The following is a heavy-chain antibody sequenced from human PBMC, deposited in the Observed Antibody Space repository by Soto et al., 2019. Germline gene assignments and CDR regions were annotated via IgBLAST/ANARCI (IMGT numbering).Heavy chain of an antibody. V-gene: IGHV1-46*01. Sequence: ASVKVSCKASGYTFTSYYMHWVRQAPGQGLEWMGIINPSGGSTSYAQKFQGRVTMTRDTSTSTVYMELRSLRSDDTAVYYCASSKAGETYYYDSSGYYPNHDAFDIWGQGTMVTVSS. D-gene: IGHD3-22*01. CDR3: ASSKAGETYYYDSSGYYPNHDAFDI. CDR1: GYTFTSYY. CDR2: INPSGGST. J-gene: IGHJ3*02.